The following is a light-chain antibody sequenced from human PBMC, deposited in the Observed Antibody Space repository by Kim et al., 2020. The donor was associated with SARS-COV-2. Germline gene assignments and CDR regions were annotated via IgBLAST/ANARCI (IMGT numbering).Light chain of an antibody. Sequence: QSALTQPASVSGSPGQSITISCTGTSSDVGSYNLVSWYQLHPGKAPKLMIYEGNKRPSGVSNRFSGSKSGNTASLTISGLQAEDEAAYYCCSYAGSSTLVFGGGTRLTVL. V-gene: IGLV2-23*01. J-gene: IGLJ3*02. CDR2: EGN. CDR1: SSDVGSYNL. CDR3: CSYAGSSTLV.